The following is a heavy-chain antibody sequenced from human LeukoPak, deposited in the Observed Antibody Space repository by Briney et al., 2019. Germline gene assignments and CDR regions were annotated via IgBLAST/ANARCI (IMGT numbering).Heavy chain of an antibody. CDR3: ARDAGYCSSTTCSADFDY. V-gene: IGHV1-2*02. CDR1: GYTFTGYY. Sequence: GASVKVSCKXSGYTFTGYYMHWVRQAPGQGLEWMGWINPKSGGTNYSQKFQGRVTMTRDTSISTAYMELSRLRSDDTAVYYCARDAGYCSSTTCSADFDYWGQGTLVTVSS. D-gene: IGHD2-2*01. J-gene: IGHJ4*02. CDR2: INPKSGGT.